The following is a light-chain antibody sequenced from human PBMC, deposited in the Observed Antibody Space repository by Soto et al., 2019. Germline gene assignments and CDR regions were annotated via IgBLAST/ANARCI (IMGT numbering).Light chain of an antibody. CDR3: QQYAFHST. J-gene: IGKJ4*01. CDR1: QSISIW. Sequence: DIQMTQSPSTLSASVGGTVTITCRASQSISIWLAWYQQRPGKVPKLLIYVASTLQSGVPSRFSGSGSGTEFPLTCSDLQPGDFATYFCQQYAFHSTFGGGTKVEI. V-gene: IGKV1-5*03. CDR2: VAS.